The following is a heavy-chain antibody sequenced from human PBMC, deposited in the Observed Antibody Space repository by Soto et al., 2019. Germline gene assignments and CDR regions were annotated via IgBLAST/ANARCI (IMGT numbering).Heavy chain of an antibody. CDR3: ASYGSGKSPFTFFDY. V-gene: IGHV3-21*01. J-gene: IGHJ4*02. D-gene: IGHD3-10*01. CDR1: GFTFSSYS. Sequence: GGSLRLSCAASGFTFSSYSMNWVRQAPGKGLEWVSSISSSSSYIYYADSVKGRFTISRDNAKNSLYLQMNSLRAEDTAVYYCASYGSGKSPFTFFDYWGQGTLVTVSS. CDR2: ISSSSSYI.